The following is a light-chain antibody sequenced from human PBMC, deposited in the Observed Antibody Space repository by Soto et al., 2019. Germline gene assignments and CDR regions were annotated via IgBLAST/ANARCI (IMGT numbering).Light chain of an antibody. CDR2: KAS. Sequence: DIQVPQSTSTLSGSVGDRVTITCRASQTISSWLAWYQQKPGKAPKLLIYKASTLKSGVPSRFSGSGSGTEFTLTISSLQPDDFATYYCRHYNSYSEAFGQGTKVDI. J-gene: IGKJ1*01. CDR1: QTISSW. CDR3: RHYNSYSEA. V-gene: IGKV1-5*03.